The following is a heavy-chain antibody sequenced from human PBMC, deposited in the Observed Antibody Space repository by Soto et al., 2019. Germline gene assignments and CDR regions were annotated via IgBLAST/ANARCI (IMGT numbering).Heavy chain of an antibody. V-gene: IGHV4-31*03. Sequence: PSETLSLTCSVSGDSISRIDYYWTWIRQHPEKGLEWIGNIYFRGNTYYSPSLESRLTISVDTSKNQFSLKLTSVTAADTAVYYCAREGGSYDSGGYLIRGAFDIWGQGTMATVS. CDR2: IYFRGNT. D-gene: IGHD3-22*01. J-gene: IGHJ3*02. CDR3: AREGGSYDSGGYLIRGAFDI. CDR1: GDSISRIDYY.